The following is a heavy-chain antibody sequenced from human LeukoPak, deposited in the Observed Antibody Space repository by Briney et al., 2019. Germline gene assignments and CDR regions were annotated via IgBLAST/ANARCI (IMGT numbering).Heavy chain of an antibody. CDR3: ARSGRFDPTAPLNQYYYYYYMDV. V-gene: IGHV3-7*01. J-gene: IGHJ6*03. Sequence: GGSLRLSCAASGFTFSSYWMSWVRQAPGKGLEWVANIKQDGSEKYYVDSVKGRFTISRDNAKNSLYLQMNSLRAEDTAVYYCARSGRFDPTAPLNQYYYYYYMDVWGKGTTVTVSS. D-gene: IGHD3-10*01. CDR2: IKQDGSEK. CDR1: GFTFSSYW.